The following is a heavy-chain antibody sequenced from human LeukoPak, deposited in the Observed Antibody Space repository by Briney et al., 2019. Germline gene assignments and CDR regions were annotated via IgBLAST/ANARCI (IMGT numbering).Heavy chain of an antibody. CDR3: ARDRNYFDY. J-gene: IGHJ4*02. CDR1: GFSFSDYY. Sequence: GGSLRLSCAASGFSFSDYYMSWIRQAPGKGLEWVSYISSSSSTIYYADSVKGRFTISRDNAMNSLYLQMNSLRDEDTAVYYCARDRNYFDYWGQGTLVTVSS. V-gene: IGHV3-11*04. CDR2: ISSSSSTI.